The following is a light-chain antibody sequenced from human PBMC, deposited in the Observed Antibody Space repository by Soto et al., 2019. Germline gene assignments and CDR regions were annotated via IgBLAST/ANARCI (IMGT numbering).Light chain of an antibody. Sequence: DIQMTQSPSTLSASVGDRVTITCRASQSISSWLAWYQQKPGKAPKLLIYKASTLESGVPSGFSGSGFGTDFTLTISSLQPEDFATYYCQQSYSTPRTFGQGTKVDIK. CDR1: QSISSW. J-gene: IGKJ1*01. CDR2: KAS. V-gene: IGKV1-5*03. CDR3: QQSYSTPRT.